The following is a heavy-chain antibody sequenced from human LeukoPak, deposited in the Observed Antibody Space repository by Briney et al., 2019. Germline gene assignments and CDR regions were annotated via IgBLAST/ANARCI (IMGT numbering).Heavy chain of an antibody. V-gene: IGHV4-34*01. D-gene: IGHD6-13*01. CDR1: GGSFSGYY. CDR3: ARHDYSSNTYYYYYYMDV. Sequence: SETLSLTCAVYGGSFSGYYWSWIRQPPGKGLEWIGEINHSGSTNYNPSLKSRVTISVDTSKNQFSLKLSSVTAADTAVYYCARHDYSSNTYYYYYYMDVWGKGTTVTISS. J-gene: IGHJ6*03. CDR2: INHSGST.